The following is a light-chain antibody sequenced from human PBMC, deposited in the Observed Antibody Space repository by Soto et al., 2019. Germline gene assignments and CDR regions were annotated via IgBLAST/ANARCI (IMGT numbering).Light chain of an antibody. V-gene: IGKV3-20*01. CDR2: GAS. Sequence: EIVLTQSPGTLSLSPGEGATLSCRASQSVSSRNLAWFRQKPGQAPRLLIYGASNRAPGIPDRFSGSGSGTDFILTVNRVEPEDIGVYYCQAYGYSPPAYTFGQGTKVQIK. CDR1: QSVSSRN. J-gene: IGKJ2*01. CDR3: QAYGYSPPAYT.